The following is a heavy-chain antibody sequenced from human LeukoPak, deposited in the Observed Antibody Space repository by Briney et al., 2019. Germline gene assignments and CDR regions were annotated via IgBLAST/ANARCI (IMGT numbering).Heavy chain of an antibody. D-gene: IGHD6-19*01. CDR3: AREGWDQRDTAAFDY. J-gene: IGHJ4*02. CDR1: GYIFTGHY. Sequence: ALVKVSCKASGYIFTGHYMHWARQAPGQGLEWMGWINPNSGDTNSAQKFQGRVTMTRDTSISTVYMDLSRLRPDDTAVYYCAREGWDQRDTAAFDYWCQGTLVTVSS. V-gene: IGHV1-2*02. CDR2: INPNSGDT.